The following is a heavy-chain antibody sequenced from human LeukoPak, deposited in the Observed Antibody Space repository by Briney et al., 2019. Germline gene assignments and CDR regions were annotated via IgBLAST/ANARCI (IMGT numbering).Heavy chain of an antibody. Sequence: GASVKVSCKTSGYSLTTSGISWVRQAPGQGLKWMGWISTYNGNTNYAQKFQGRVTMTRVTSITTAYMELRSLRSDDTAVYYCTKASLAFGTKYFDPWGQGTLVTVSS. CDR1: GYSLTTSG. CDR2: ISTYNGNT. V-gene: IGHV1-18*01. D-gene: IGHD3-10*01. J-gene: IGHJ5*02. CDR3: TKASLAFGTKYFDP.